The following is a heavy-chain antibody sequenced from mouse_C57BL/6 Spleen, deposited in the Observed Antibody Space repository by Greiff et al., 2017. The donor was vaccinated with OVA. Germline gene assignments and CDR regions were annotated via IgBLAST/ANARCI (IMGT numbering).Heavy chain of an antibody. Sequence: QVQLQQSGTELVKPGASVKLSCKASGYTFTSYWMHWVKQRPGQGLEWIGNINPSNGGTNYNEKFKSKATLTVDKSSSTAYMQLSSLTSEDSAVYYCARGGGGDWYFDVWGTGTTVTVSS. V-gene: IGHV1-53*01. CDR2: INPSNGGT. D-gene: IGHD1-1*02. CDR3: ARGGGGDWYFDV. CDR1: GYTFTSYW. J-gene: IGHJ1*03.